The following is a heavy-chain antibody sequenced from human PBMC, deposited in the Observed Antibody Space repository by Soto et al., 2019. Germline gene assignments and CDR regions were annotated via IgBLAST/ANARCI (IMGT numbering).Heavy chain of an antibody. CDR1: GYSFTSYW. V-gene: IGHV5-51*01. J-gene: IGHJ4*02. D-gene: IGHD6-19*01. CDR3: ARQGMVVAGPLGC. CDR2: IYPGDSET. Sequence: GESLKISCKGSGYSFTSYWIGWVRQMPGKGLEWMGIIYPGDSETRYSPPFQGQVTISVDKSISTAYLQWSSLKASDTAMYYCARQGMVVAGPLGCWGQGTLVTVSS.